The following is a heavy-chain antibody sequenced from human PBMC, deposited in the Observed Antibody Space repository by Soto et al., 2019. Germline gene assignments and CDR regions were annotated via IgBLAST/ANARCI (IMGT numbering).Heavy chain of an antibody. CDR2: IYYSGST. Sequence: SETLSLTCTVSGGSISSGDYYWSWIRQPPGKGLEWIGYIYYSGSTYYNPSLKSRVTISVDTSKNQFSLKLSSVTAADTAVYYCARVLGYCISTSCHDLGIAAAGTGAHFDYWGQGTLVTVS. CDR1: GGSISSGDYY. D-gene: IGHD2-2*01. V-gene: IGHV4-30-4*01. CDR3: ARVLGYCISTSCHDLGIAAAGTGAHFDY. J-gene: IGHJ4*02.